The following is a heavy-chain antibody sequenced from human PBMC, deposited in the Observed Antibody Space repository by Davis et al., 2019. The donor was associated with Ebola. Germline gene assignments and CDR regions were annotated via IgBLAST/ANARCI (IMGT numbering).Heavy chain of an antibody. J-gene: IGHJ4*02. V-gene: IGHV3-48*02. CDR2: ISSSSSTI. CDR3: ARDRYDILTGYYIYFDY. D-gene: IGHD3-9*01. CDR1: GFTFSSYN. Sequence: GESLKISCAASGFTFSSYNMNWVRQAPGKGLEWVSYISSSSSTIYYADSVKGRFTISRDNAKNSLYLQMNSLRDEDTAVYYCARDRYDILTGYYIYFDYWGQGTLVTVSS.